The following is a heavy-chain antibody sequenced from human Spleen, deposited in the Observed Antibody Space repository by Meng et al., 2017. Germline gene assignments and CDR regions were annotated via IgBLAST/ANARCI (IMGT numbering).Heavy chain of an antibody. D-gene: IGHD2/OR15-2a*01. CDR1: GFTFSNFW. V-gene: IGHV3-74*01. CDR3: ARGRNRSYFDS. CDR2: INSDGSST. J-gene: IGHJ4*02. Sequence: GESLKISCAAPGFTFSNFWMHWVRRAPGKGLVWVSHINSDGSSTNYADSVKGRLTISRDNAKNTLYLQMNSLRAEDTAVYYCARGRNRSYFDSWGQGTLVTVSS.